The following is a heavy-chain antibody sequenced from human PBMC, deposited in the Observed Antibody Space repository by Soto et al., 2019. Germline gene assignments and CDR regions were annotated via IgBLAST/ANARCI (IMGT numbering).Heavy chain of an antibody. J-gene: IGHJ4*02. CDR2: INTYNGMT. Sequence: QVQLVQSGGEVKKPGASVTVSCKASGYTFINYHITWLRQAPGQGLEWMAWINTYNGMTDYAQRFQGRVTMTRDTSTSTAYIELRSLGYDDTAVYFCAKSPRGEMATDWGPGTLVTVSS. V-gene: IGHV1-18*01. D-gene: IGHD5-12*01. CDR1: GYTFINYH. CDR3: AKSPRGEMATD.